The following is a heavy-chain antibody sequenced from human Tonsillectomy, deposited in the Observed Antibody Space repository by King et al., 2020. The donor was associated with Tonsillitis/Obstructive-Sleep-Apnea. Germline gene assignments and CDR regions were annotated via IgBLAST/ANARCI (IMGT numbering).Heavy chain of an antibody. CDR1: GGSISRGGYY. D-gene: IGHD3-16*02. V-gene: IGHV4-31*01. Sequence: QLQESGPGLVKPSQTLSLTCTVSGGSISRGGYYWSWIRQHPGKGLEWIGYIYYSGSTYYNPSLKSLVTMSVDTSKNQFSLKLSSVTAADTAVYYCARTNYDYIWGSYRYFDYWGQGTLVTVSS. J-gene: IGHJ4*02. CDR2: IYYSGST. CDR3: ARTNYDYIWGSYRYFDY.